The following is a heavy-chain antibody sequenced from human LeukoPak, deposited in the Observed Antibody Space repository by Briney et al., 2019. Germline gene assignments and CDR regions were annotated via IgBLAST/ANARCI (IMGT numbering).Heavy chain of an antibody. J-gene: IGHJ6*04. D-gene: IGHD3-3*01. CDR1: GFTFSSYS. V-gene: IGHV3-48*01. CDR2: ISSSSSTI. Sequence: PGGSLGLSCAASGFTFSSYSMNWVRQAPGKGLEWVSYISSSSSTIYYADSVKGRFTISRDNAKNSLYLQMNSLRAEDTAVYYCARDVGLRFLEWSLDVWGKGTTVTVSS. CDR3: ARDVGLRFLEWSLDV.